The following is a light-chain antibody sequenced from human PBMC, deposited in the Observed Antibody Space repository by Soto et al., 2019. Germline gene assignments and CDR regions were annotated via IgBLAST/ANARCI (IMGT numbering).Light chain of an antibody. CDR2: GAS. V-gene: IGKV3-20*01. CDR1: QSISSSY. J-gene: IGKJ2*01. CDR3: QQYASSPYN. Sequence: EIVLTQSPGTLSLSPGERATLSCRASQSISSSYLAWYQQKPGQAPRLLIYGASRRATGIPDRFSGRESGTDFTLTITTLEPEDSAVYFCQQYASSPYNFGQGTKVEIK.